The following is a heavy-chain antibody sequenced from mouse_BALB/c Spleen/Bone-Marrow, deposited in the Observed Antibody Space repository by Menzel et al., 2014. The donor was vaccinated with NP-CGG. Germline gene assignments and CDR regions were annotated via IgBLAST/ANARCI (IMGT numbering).Heavy chain of an antibody. CDR1: GYTFTSYW. V-gene: IGHV1S81*02. J-gene: IGHJ2*01. Sequence: QLQQSGAELVKPGASVKLSCKASGYTFTSYWMHWVKQRPGQGLEWIGEINPSNGRTNYNEKFKSKATLTVDKSSSTAYMQLSSLTSEDSAVYYCARRATTVVATDYWGQGTTLTVSS. D-gene: IGHD1-1*01. CDR2: INPSNGRT. CDR3: ARRATTVVATDY.